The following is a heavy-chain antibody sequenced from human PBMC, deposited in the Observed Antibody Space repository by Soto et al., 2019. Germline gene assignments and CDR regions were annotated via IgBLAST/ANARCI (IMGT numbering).Heavy chain of an antibody. D-gene: IGHD5-12*01. Sequence: EGSLRLSCVASGFTFGTHSMNWVRQAPGKGLEWIAYIDYSSDTISYADSVKGRFTISRDSASNSLFLQMTSLRAEDTAVYHCARARGNDWYSDYWGQGTLVTVSS. CDR1: GFTFGTHS. V-gene: IGHV3-48*04. J-gene: IGHJ4*02. CDR2: IDYSSDTI. CDR3: ARARGNDWYSDY.